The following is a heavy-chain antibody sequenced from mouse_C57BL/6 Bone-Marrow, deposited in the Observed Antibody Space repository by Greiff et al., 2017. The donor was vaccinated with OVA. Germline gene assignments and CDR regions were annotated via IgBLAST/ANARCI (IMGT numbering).Heavy chain of an antibody. CDR2: ISSGGDYI. V-gene: IGHV5-9-1*02. D-gene: IGHD4-1*02. CDR1: GFTFSSYA. CDR3: TRARSTGPHFDY. J-gene: IGHJ2*01. Sequence: EVHLVESGEGLVKPGGSLKLSCAASGFTFSSYAMSWVRQTPEKRLEWVAYISSGGDYIYYADTVKGRFTISRDNARNTLYLQMSSLKSEDTAMYYCTRARSTGPHFDYWGQGTTLTVSS.